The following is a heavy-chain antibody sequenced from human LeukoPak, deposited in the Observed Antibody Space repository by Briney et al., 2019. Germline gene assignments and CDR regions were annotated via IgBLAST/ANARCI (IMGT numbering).Heavy chain of an antibody. D-gene: IGHD4-17*01. CDR2: IYYSGST. J-gene: IGHJ5*02. CDR3: AREGLGYGDYGLDP. CDR1: GGSISSYY. V-gene: IGHV4-59*01. Sequence: KPSETLSLTCTVSGGSISSYYGSWIRQPPGKGLEWIGYIYYSGSTNYNPSLKSRVTISVDTSKNQFSLKLSSVTAADTAVYYCAREGLGYGDYGLDPWGQGTLVTVSS.